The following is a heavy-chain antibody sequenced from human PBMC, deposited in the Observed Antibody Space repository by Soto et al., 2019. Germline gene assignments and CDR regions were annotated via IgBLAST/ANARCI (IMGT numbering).Heavy chain of an antibody. D-gene: IGHD2-21*01. CDR2: VDPEDGET. CDR1: GFKFIDYY. Sequence: EVQLVQSGAEVKKPGATVKISCKVSGFKFIDYYLYWVQQAPGKALEWMGRVDPEDGETVYSEKFQGRLTITADTSRDIAHMELSGLRSEDTAVYFCAATTGVIVAQGPMDVWGQGTTVIVSS. V-gene: IGHV1-69-2*01. CDR3: AATTGVIVAQGPMDV. J-gene: IGHJ6*02.